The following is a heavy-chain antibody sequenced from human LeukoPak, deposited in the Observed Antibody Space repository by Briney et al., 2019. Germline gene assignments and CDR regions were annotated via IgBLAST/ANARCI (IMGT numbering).Heavy chain of an antibody. D-gene: IGHD4-17*01. CDR1: GGTFSSYA. CDR2: IIPIFGTA. J-gene: IGHJ4*02. CDR3: ARDYGDYSDY. Sequence: ASVKIPCKASGGTFSSYAISWVRQAPGQGLEWMGRIIPIFGTANYAQKFQGRVTITTDESTSTAYMELSSLRSEDTAVYYCARDYGDYSDYWGQGTLVTVSS. V-gene: IGHV1-69*05.